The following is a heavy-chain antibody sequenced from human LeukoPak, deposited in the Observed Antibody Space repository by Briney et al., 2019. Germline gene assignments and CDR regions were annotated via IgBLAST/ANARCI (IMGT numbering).Heavy chain of an antibody. J-gene: IGHJ6*03. CDR1: GVTPSDYG. V-gene: IGHV3-20*01. D-gene: IGHD3-22*01. CDR2: INWNGGRT. Sequence: GRCPSPSSAASGVTPSDYGMSGGPEAPGQGGGWGSGINWNGGRTGYAYSVKGRITISRDHAKNSLYLQMHSLRAEDTALYDCASSGYYDSSGYYDYYYYMDGWGKGTTVTVSS. CDR3: ASSGYYDSSGYYDYYYYMDG.